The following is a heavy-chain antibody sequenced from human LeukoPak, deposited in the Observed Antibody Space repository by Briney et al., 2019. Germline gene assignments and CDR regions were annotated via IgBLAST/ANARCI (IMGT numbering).Heavy chain of an antibody. V-gene: IGHV4-59*01. CDR1: GGSISSYY. D-gene: IGHD6-13*01. J-gene: IGHJ6*03. CDR3: ARVGYSSSWYGLYYYYYYMDV. Sequence: PSETLSLTCTVSGGSISSYYWSWIRQPPGKGLEWIGYIYYSGSTNYNPSLKSRVTISVDTSKNQFSLKLSSVTAADTAVYYCARVGYSSSWYGLYYYYYYMDVWGKGTTVTVSS. CDR2: IYYSGST.